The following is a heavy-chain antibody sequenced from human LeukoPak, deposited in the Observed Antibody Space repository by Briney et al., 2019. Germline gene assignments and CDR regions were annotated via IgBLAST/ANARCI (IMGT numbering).Heavy chain of an antibody. V-gene: IGHV4-59*01. Sequence: SETLSLTWTVAGGSISSYYWSWIRQPLGKGLEWIGYIYYSGSTNFNPSLKSRVTISVDMSKNQFSLKLSSVTAADTAVYYCARTTEGGYTYDYFYYYYMDVWGKGTTVTISS. D-gene: IGHD5-18*01. CDR3: ARTTEGGYTYDYFYYYYMDV. CDR1: GGSISSYY. J-gene: IGHJ6*03. CDR2: IYYSGST.